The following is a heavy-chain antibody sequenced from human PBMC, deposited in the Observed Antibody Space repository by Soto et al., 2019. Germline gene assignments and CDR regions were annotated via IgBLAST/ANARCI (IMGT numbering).Heavy chain of an antibody. CDR1: GFIFNNVW. J-gene: IGHJ4*02. V-gene: IGHV3-15*07. CDR3: MAGSTMGF. D-gene: IGHD1-26*01. Sequence: PGGSLRLSCAAPGFIFNNVWMNWVRQAPGKGLEWVGRMTINADVGTTDYTAPVKGRFNISTDDSKTTLYLQMNSLKTEDTGVYYCMAGSTMGFWGQGSLVTVSS. CDR2: MTINADVGTT.